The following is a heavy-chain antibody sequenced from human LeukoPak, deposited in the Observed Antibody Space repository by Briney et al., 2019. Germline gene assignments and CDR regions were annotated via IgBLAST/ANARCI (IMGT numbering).Heavy chain of an antibody. D-gene: IGHD3-10*01. CDR3: ARDRDRMVQGVTALFDY. J-gene: IGHJ4*02. Sequence: SVRVSFKTSGYTFTTYGISWVRQAPGQGLEWMGWISGSNGNTKYAQKVQGRVTMTTDTSTPTAYMEVRSLRSDDTAVYYCARDRDRMVQGVTALFDYWGQGTLVTVSS. CDR1: GYTFTTYG. CDR2: ISGSNGNT. V-gene: IGHV1-18*04.